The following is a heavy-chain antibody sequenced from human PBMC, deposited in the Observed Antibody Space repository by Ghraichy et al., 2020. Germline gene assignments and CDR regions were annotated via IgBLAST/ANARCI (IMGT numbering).Heavy chain of an antibody. V-gene: IGHV3-11*01. CDR2: ISSSASTT. D-gene: IGHD3-22*01. CDR3: ARSSAQPYFYGMDV. J-gene: IGHJ6*02. CDR1: GFTFSDSY. Sequence: GASLRLSCAASGFTFSDSYMSWIRQAPGKGLEWLSYISSSASTTHYADSVKGRVTISRDNAKNSLYLQLNSLRAEDTAVYFCARSSAQPYFYGMDVWGQGTTVTVSS.